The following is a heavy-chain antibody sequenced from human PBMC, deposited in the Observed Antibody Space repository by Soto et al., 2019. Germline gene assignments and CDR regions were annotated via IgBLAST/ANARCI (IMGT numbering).Heavy chain of an antibody. D-gene: IGHD3-9*01. V-gene: IGHV3-23*01. CDR3: AHFDWFIDY. CDR1: GFTFSSYA. J-gene: IGHJ4*02. Sequence: PGGSLRLSCAASGFTFSSYAMSWVRQAPGKGLEWVSAISGSGASTYYADSVKGRFTISRDNSKNTLYLQMNSLRAEDTAVYYWAHFDWFIDYGGQGHLVTFSS. CDR2: ISGSGAST.